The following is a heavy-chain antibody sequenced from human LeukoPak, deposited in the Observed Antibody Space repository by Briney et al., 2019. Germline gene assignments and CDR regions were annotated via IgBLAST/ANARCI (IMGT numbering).Heavy chain of an antibody. V-gene: IGHV1-2*02. J-gene: IGHJ4*02. CDR3: AREYSSGWSNYFDY. D-gene: IGHD6-19*01. Sequence: ASVKVSCKASGYTFTGYYMHWVRQAPGQGLEWMGWINPNSGGTNYAQKFQGRVTVTRDTSISTAYMELSRLRSDDTAVYYCAREYSSGWSNYFDYWGQGTLVTVSS. CDR2: INPNSGGT. CDR1: GYTFTGYY.